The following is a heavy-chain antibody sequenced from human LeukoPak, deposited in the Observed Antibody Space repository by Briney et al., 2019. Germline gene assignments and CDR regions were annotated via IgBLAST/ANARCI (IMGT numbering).Heavy chain of an antibody. Sequence: PGGSLRLSCAAPGFTVSSHYMSWFRQAPGKGLEWVSAIYTDGRTFYADAAKGRFTISRDNPKNMLYLQMNSLRAEDTAVYYCATRWGGLGDIWGQGTVVTVSS. J-gene: IGHJ3*02. CDR1: GFTVSSHY. CDR2: IYTDGRT. V-gene: IGHV3-53*01. CDR3: ATRWGGLGDI. D-gene: IGHD7-27*01.